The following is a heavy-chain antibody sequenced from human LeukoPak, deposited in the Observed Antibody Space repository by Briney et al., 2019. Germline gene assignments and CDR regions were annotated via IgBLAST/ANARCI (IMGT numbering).Heavy chain of an antibody. CDR3: ASLNYYDSSGYYLQT. Sequence: SVKVSCKASGGTFSSYAISWVRQAPGQGLEWMGGIIPIFGTANYAQKFQGRVTITADESTSTAYMELSNLRSEGTAVYYCASLNYYDSSGYYLQTWGQGTLVTVSS. CDR1: GGTFSSYA. CDR2: IIPIFGTA. D-gene: IGHD3-22*01. V-gene: IGHV1-69*13. J-gene: IGHJ4*02.